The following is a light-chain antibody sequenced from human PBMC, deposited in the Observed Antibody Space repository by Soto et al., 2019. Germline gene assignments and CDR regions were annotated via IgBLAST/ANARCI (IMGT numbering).Light chain of an antibody. CDR3: LQDYNYPRT. CDR1: QSISSW. Sequence: IQITPSPSPLSAPASYRATTTCRASQSISSWLAWYQQKPGKAPKLLIYAASTLQSGVPSRFSGSGSGTDFTLTISSLQPEDFATYYCLQDYNYPRTFGQGTKV. V-gene: IGKV1-6*01. CDR2: AAS. J-gene: IGKJ1*01.